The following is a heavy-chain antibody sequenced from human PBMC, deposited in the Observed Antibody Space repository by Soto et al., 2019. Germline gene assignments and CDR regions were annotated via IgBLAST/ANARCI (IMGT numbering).Heavy chain of an antibody. D-gene: IGHD7-27*01. CDR3: ASSFTGDLGSFDY. V-gene: IGHV4-59*01. Sequence: SETLSLTCTVSGDSISSYYWSWIRQPPGKGLEWIGYIYYSGSTNYNPSLKSRVTISVDTSKNQFSLKLSSVTAADTAVYYCASSFTGDLGSFDYWGQGTLVTVSS. J-gene: IGHJ4*02. CDR1: GDSISSYY. CDR2: IYYSGST.